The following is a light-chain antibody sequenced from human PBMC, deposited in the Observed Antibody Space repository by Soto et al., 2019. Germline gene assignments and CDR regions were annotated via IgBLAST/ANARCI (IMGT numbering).Light chain of an antibody. CDR2: GAS. V-gene: IGKV3-20*01. J-gene: IGKJ4*01. CDR3: QQYGSSPLT. Sequence: IVLTQSPGTLSLSPGERATLSCRASQSVSNSYLAWYQQKPGQAPRLLIYGASSRATGIPDSFSGSGSGTDFTLTISRLEPEDSAVYYCQQYGSSPLTFGGGTKVDIK. CDR1: QSVSNSY.